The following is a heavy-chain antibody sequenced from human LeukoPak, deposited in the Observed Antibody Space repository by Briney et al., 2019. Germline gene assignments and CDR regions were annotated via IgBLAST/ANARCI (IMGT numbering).Heavy chain of an antibody. D-gene: IGHD6-19*01. Sequence: GGSLRLSCAASGFTFSSYEMNWVRQAPGKGLEWVAFIRYDGSNKYYADSVKGRFTISRDNSKNTLYLQMNSLRAEDTAVYYCAKDIAVALSGHFDYWGQGTLVTVSS. V-gene: IGHV3-30*02. J-gene: IGHJ4*02. CDR1: GFTFSSYE. CDR3: AKDIAVALSGHFDY. CDR2: IRYDGSNK.